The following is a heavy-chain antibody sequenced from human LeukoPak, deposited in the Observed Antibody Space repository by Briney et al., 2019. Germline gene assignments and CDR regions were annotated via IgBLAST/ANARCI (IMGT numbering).Heavy chain of an antibody. V-gene: IGHV3-23*01. CDR1: GFTFSTSA. CDR2: IDGSGGST. J-gene: IGHJ4*02. Sequence: PGGSLRLSCVVSGFTFSTSAMNWVRQAPGKGLEWVSFIDGSGGSTYYAESVKGRFTISRDNAKNSLYLHMNSLRIDDMALYYCAKVAHNSWPFYSDSWGQGTLVTVSS. D-gene: IGHD6-13*01. CDR3: AKVAHNSWPFYSDS.